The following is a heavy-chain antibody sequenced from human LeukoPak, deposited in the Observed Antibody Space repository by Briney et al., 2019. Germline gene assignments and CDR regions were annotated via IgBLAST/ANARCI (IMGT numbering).Heavy chain of an antibody. CDR1: GYTFTSHW. CDR2: IYPGDSDA. D-gene: IGHD2-2*01. Sequence: HGESRDISCKGSGYTFTSHWIGWVPQMPGKGLEWIGIIYPGDSDARYSPSIQRQWAMTADKSISTAYLQLGGLKTSDTAIYYCARLGYCSSASCYYGMDVWGHGNTGTVSS. CDR3: ARLGYCSSASCYYGMDV. V-gene: IGHV5-51*01. J-gene: IGHJ6*02.